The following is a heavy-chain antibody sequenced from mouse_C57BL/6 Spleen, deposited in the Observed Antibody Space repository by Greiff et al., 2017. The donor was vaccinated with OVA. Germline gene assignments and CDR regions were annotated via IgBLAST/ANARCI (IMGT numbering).Heavy chain of an antibody. J-gene: IGHJ2*01. Sequence: EVQLVESGGGLVKPGGSLKLSCAASGFTFSSYAMSWVRQTPEQRLEWVATISDGGSYTYYPDNVKGRFTISRDHAKTNLYLLMSHLQSEDTAMYYCARDLNWGFDYWGKGTTLTVSS. V-gene: IGHV5-4*01. CDR1: GFTFSSYA. D-gene: IGHD4-1*02. CDR2: ISDGGSYT. CDR3: ARDLNWGFDY.